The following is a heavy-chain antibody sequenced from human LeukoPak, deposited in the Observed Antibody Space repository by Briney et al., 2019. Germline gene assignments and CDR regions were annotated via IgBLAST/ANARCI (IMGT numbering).Heavy chain of an antibody. V-gene: IGHV3-48*01. Sequence: GGPLRLSCAASGFTFSSYSMNWVRQAPGKGREGVSYISSSSTIYYADSVKGRFTISRDNSKNSLYLQMNSLRAGDTAVYYCARDSSGYHDNWFDPWGQGTLVTVSS. CDR2: ISSSSTI. D-gene: IGHD3-22*01. CDR3: ARDSSGYHDNWFDP. J-gene: IGHJ5*02. CDR1: GFTFSSYS.